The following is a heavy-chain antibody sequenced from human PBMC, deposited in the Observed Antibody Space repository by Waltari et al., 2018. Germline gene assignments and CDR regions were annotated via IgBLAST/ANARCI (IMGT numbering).Heavy chain of an antibody. CDR2: IRYDGSNK. J-gene: IGHJ4*02. Sequence: QVQLVESGGGVVQPGGSLRLSCAASGFTFSSNGMPWFRQAPGKGLEWVAFIRYDGSNKYYADSVKGRFTISRDNSKNTLYLQMNSLRAEDTAVYYCAKAGPARSSWSFDYWGQGTLVTVSS. CDR3: AKAGPARSSWSFDY. V-gene: IGHV3-30*02. D-gene: IGHD6-13*01. CDR1: GFTFSSNG.